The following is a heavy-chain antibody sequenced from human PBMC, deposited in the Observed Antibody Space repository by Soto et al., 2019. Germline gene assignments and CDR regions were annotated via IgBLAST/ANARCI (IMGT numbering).Heavy chain of an antibody. CDR1: GFTFSTYA. V-gene: IGHV3-23*01. D-gene: IGHD6-13*01. Sequence: HPGGSLRLSCAASGFTFSTYAMNWVRQGPGKGLEWVSAISGSGDSTYYADSVKGRFTISRDNSKNTLYLQMNSLRAEDTAIYYCAKSYSSSWHYFDYWGQGTLVTVSS. J-gene: IGHJ4*02. CDR3: AKSYSSSWHYFDY. CDR2: ISGSGDST.